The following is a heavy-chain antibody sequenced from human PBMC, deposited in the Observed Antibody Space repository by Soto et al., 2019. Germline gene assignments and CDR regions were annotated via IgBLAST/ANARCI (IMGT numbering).Heavy chain of an antibody. J-gene: IGHJ3*02. Sequence: GESLKISCKGSGYSFTSYWIGWVRQMPGKGLEWMGIIYPGDSDTRYSPSFQGQVTISADKSISTAYLQWSSLKASDTAMYYCARLQGGAADTAMVGDAFDIWGQGTMVTVSS. V-gene: IGHV5-51*01. D-gene: IGHD5-18*01. CDR2: IYPGDSDT. CDR3: ARLQGGAADTAMVGDAFDI. CDR1: GYSFTSYW.